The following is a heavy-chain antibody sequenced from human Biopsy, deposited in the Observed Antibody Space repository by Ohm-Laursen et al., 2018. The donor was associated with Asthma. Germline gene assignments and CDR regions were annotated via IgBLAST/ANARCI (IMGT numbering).Heavy chain of an antibody. V-gene: IGHV7-4-1*01. CDR2: INTNSGTP. CDR1: GYTFIGHH. D-gene: IGHD5-12*01. CDR3: TRAGSTFVADY. Sequence: ASVKVSCKTSGYTFIGHHIHWVRQAPGQGLEWMGWINTNSGTPTYVQGFSGRFVFSLDPSVTTAYLQIDSLRSEDTGVYYCTRAGSTFVADYWGQGTLVTVSS. J-gene: IGHJ4*01.